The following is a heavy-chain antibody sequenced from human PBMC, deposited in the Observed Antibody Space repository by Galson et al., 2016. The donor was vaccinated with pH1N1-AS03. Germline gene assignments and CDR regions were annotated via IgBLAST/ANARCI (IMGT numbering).Heavy chain of an antibody. V-gene: IGHV3-7*03. CDR3: ATGGTYTRGWILDY. D-gene: IGHD6-19*01. J-gene: IGHJ4*02. CDR1: GFTYDVYW. CDR2: INPDGSDK. Sequence: SLRLSCAASGFTYDVYWMTWVSQAPGKGLEWVAKINPDGSDKEYANSVKGRFTISRDNAENSLYLQMNSLSSEDTAVYYCATGGTYTRGWILDYWGQGTLVAVSS.